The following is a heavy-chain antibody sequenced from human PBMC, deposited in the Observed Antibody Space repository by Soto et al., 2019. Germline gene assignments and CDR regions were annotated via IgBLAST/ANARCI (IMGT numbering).Heavy chain of an antibody. CDR3: ARAYSDAFDI. CDR1: GFTFSDYY. J-gene: IGHJ3*02. D-gene: IGHD2-15*01. Sequence: GGSLRLSCAASGFTFSDYYMIWIRQAPGKGLEWVSYISSSGTGIYYADSVKGRFTISRDNAKKSLYLQMNSLRAEDTAVYYCARAYSDAFDIWGQGTMVTVS. V-gene: IGHV3-11*01. CDR2: ISSSGTGI.